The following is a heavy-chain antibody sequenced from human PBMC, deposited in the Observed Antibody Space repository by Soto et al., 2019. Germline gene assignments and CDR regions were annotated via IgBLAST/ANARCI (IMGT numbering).Heavy chain of an antibody. D-gene: IGHD3-10*01. V-gene: IGHV4-30-4*08. CDR3: ARHRFVASWFDP. Sequence: SETLSLTCTVSGGSINSGDYYWSWIRQHPGKGLEWIGHIYFTGNTFYIPSLKSRVTISVDTSKNQFSLKLSSVTAADTAVYYCARHRFVASWFDPWGQGTLVTVSS. CDR2: IYFTGNT. J-gene: IGHJ5*02. CDR1: GGSINSGDYY.